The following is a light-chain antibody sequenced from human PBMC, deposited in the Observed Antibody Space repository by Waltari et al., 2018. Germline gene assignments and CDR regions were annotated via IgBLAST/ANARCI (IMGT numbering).Light chain of an antibody. CDR2: DAS. Sequence: EIVLTQFPATLSLSPGERATLSCRASQSVSRRLAWYQQKPGQAPRLLIYDASNRAPGIPARFSGSGSGTDFTLTISSLESEDFAVYYCQQRSNWPSLTFGGGTKVEIK. J-gene: IGKJ4*01. CDR1: QSVSRR. V-gene: IGKV3-11*01. CDR3: QQRSNWPSLT.